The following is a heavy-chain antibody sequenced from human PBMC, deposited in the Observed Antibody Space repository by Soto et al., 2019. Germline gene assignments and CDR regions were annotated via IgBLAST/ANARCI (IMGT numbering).Heavy chain of an antibody. CDR3: AKDNTLALRYYYYYGMDV. CDR1: GFTFSSYA. Sequence: EVQLLESGGGLVQPGGSLRLSCAASGFTFSSYAMCWVRQAPGKGLEWVSAISGSGGSTYYADSVKGRFTISRDNSKNTLYLQMNSLRAEDTAVYYCAKDNTLALRYYYYYGMDVWGQGTTVTVSS. V-gene: IGHV3-23*01. J-gene: IGHJ6*02. D-gene: IGHD3-3*01. CDR2: ISGSGGST.